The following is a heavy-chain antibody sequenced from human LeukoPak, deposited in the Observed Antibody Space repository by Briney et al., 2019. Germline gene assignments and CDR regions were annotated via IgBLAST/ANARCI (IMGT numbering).Heavy chain of an antibody. Sequence: SEALSLACTVSGGSISYYYWSWIRQSPGKGLEWIGYIYYNGSTNYNPSLKSRVTISVDMSKNQFSLKVTSVTAADTAIYYCARKGGHFDYWGQGTLVTVSS. V-gene: IGHV4-59*08. CDR1: GGSISYYY. D-gene: IGHD2-15*01. J-gene: IGHJ4*02. CDR2: IYYNGST. CDR3: ARKGGHFDY.